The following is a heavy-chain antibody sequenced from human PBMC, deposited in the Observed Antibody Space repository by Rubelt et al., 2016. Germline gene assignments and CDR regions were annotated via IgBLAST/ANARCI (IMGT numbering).Heavy chain of an antibody. CDR1: GGSFSGYY. V-gene: IGHV4-34*01. CDR3: ARGRVSRGWYRDY. D-gene: IGHD6-19*01. CDR2: INHGGST. Sequence: QVQLQQWGAGLLKPSETLSLTCAVYGGSFSGYYWSWIRQPPGKGLEWIGEINHGGSTNYNPSLQSRVHMSVDTSKTHFSLKVSAVTAADTAGDYCARGRVSRGWYRDYWGQGTLVIVSS. J-gene: IGHJ4*02.